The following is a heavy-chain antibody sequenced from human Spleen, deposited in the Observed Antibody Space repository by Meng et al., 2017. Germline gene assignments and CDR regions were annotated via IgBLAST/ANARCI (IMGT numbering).Heavy chain of an antibody. V-gene: IGHV3-11*01. J-gene: IGHJ4*02. Sequence: GESLRLSCVASGFTFSDYYMIWIRQTPGKGLEWVSYISSSGSTIYYADSVKGRFTISRDNAKNSLSLQMKSLRAEDTAVYYCARDLNSGYYYDSRGFDYWGQGTLVTVSS. D-gene: IGHD3-22*01. CDR1: GFTFSDYY. CDR3: ARDLNSGYYYDSRGFDY. CDR2: ISSSGSTI.